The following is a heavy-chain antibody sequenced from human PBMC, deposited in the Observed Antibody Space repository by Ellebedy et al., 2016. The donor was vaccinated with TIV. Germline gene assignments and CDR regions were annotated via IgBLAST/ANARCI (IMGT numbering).Heavy chain of an antibody. CDR1: GFTFNTYA. Sequence: GGSLRLSCVASGFTFNTYAMSWVRQAPGKGLEWVSAISNSGGTTYYADSVKGRFTISRDNSKNTLYLQMNSLRAEDTATYYCAKIECTGPWSNCPMDVWGQGTTVTVSS. J-gene: IGHJ6*02. CDR3: AKIECTGPWSNCPMDV. CDR2: ISNSGGTT. V-gene: IGHV3-23*01. D-gene: IGHD2-8*02.